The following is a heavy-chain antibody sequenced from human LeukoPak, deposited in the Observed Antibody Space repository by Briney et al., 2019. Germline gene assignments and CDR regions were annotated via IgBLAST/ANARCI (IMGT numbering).Heavy chain of an antibody. J-gene: IGHJ4*02. CDR2: ISGSGGST. D-gene: IGHD4-17*01. CDR1: GFTFSSYA. CDR3: AKDLVYDYGDYGGRGFFDY. Sequence: GGSLRLSCAASGFTFSSYAMSWVRQAPGKGLEWVSAISGSGGSTYYADSVKGRFTTSRDNSKNTLYLQMNSLRAEDTAVYYCAKDLVYDYGDYGGRGFFDYWGQGTLVTVSS. V-gene: IGHV3-23*01.